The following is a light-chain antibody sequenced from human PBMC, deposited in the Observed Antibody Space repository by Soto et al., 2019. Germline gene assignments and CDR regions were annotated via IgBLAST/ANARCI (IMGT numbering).Light chain of an antibody. J-gene: IGKJ1*01. V-gene: IGKV3-20*01. CDR1: QSISSGH. CDR3: QKYVTAXPRT. Sequence: EIVLTQSAGTLSLSPGERATFSCRAIQSISSGHLAWYQQKPGQAPRLLMYCISRRATGIPYRFSGSGSGTELTITITRMEPEDFAVYYCQKYVTAXPRTCGQWTKV. CDR2: CIS.